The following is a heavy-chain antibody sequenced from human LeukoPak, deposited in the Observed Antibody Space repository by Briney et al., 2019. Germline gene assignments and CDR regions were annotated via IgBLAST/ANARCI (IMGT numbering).Heavy chain of an antibody. Sequence: GSVKVSCKASGYTFTSYGISWVRQAPGQGLEWMGWISAYNGNTNYAQKLQGRVTMTTDTSTSTAYMELRSLRSDDTAVYYCAREANILTGYYSFDYWGQGTLVTVSS. J-gene: IGHJ4*02. CDR1: GYTFTSYG. V-gene: IGHV1-18*01. D-gene: IGHD3-9*01. CDR3: AREANILTGYYSFDY. CDR2: ISAYNGNT.